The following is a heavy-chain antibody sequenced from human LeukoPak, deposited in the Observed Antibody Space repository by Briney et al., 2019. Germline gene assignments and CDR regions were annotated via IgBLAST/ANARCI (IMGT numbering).Heavy chain of an antibody. J-gene: IGHJ5*02. Sequence: SETLSLTYTVSGGSISSGDYYWSWIRQPPGKGLEWIGYIYYSGSTYYNPSLKSRVTISVDTSKNQFSLKLSSVTAADTAVYYCARAPVVVVAATWWFDPWGQGTLVTVSS. V-gene: IGHV4-30-4*01. CDR1: GGSISSGDYY. D-gene: IGHD2-15*01. CDR3: ARAPVVVVAATWWFDP. CDR2: IYYSGST.